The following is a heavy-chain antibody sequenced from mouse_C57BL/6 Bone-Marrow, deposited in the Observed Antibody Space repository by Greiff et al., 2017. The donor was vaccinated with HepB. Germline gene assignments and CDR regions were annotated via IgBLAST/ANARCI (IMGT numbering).Heavy chain of an antibody. CDR3: ARHSNYVPYYAMDY. CDR2: ISYDGSN. V-gene: IGHV3-6*01. D-gene: IGHD2-5*01. CDR1: GYSITSGYY. J-gene: IGHJ4*01. Sequence: VQLKQSGPGLVKPSQSLSLTCSVTGYSITSGYYWNWIRQFPGNKLEWMGYISYDGSNNYNPSLKNRISITRDTSKNQFFLKLNSVTTEDTATYYCARHSNYVPYYAMDYWGQGTSVTVSS.